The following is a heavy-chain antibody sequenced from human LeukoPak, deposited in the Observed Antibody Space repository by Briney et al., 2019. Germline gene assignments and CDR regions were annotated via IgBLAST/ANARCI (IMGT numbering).Heavy chain of an antibody. CDR1: GFTFDDYG. D-gene: IGHD2-2*01. CDR3: ARVSSTSRRYYYYYYMDV. CDR2: INWNGGST. V-gene: IGHV3-20*04. Sequence: GGSLRLSCAASGFTFDDYGMSWVRQAPGKGLEWVSGINWNGGSTGYADSVKGRFTISRDNAKNSLYLQMNSLRAEDTAVYYCARVSSTSRRYYYYYYMDVWGKGTTVTISS. J-gene: IGHJ6*03.